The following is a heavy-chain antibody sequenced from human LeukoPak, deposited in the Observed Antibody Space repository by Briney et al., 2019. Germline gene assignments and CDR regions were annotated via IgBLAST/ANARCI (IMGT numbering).Heavy chain of an antibody. V-gene: IGHV4-61*01. Sequence: SETLSLTCTVSGGSISSSSYYCSWIRQPPGPGLEWIGYIYYSGSTNYNPSLKSRVTISVDTSKNQFSLKLSSVTAADTAVYYCARSYSTVTLDYWGQGTLVTVSS. J-gene: IGHJ4*02. CDR1: GGSISSSSYY. CDR3: ARSYSTVTLDY. CDR2: IYYSGST. D-gene: IGHD4-17*01.